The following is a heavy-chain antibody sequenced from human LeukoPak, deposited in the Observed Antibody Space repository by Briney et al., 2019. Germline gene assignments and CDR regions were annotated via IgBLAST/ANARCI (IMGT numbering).Heavy chain of an antibody. CDR1: GYTFTSYG. Sequence: VSVKVSCKASGYTFTSYGISWVRQAPGQGLEWMGWISAYNGNTNYAQKLQGRVTMTTDTSTSTAYMELRSLRSDDTAVYYCARAGIAVAVAGFDYWGQGTLVTVSS. V-gene: IGHV1-18*01. D-gene: IGHD6-19*01. CDR3: ARAGIAVAVAGFDY. J-gene: IGHJ4*02. CDR2: ISAYNGNT.